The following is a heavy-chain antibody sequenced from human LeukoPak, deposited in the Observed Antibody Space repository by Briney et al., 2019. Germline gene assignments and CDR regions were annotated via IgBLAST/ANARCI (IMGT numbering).Heavy chain of an antibody. Sequence: GESLKISCKGSGYSFTSYWSSRVRQMPGKGRKGWGGIDPSDSYTSYSSSFQGHVTISADKSISTAYLQWSSLKASDTAMYYCARLLRSYYYYYGMDVWGQGTTVTVSS. D-gene: IGHD3-16*01. J-gene: IGHJ6*02. CDR2: IDPSDSYT. CDR1: GYSFTSYW. V-gene: IGHV5-10-1*01. CDR3: ARLLRSYYYYYGMDV.